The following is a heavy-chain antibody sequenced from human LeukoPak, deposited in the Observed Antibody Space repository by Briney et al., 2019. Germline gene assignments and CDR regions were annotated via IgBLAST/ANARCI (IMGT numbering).Heavy chain of an antibody. CDR2: IYHSGST. J-gene: IGHJ5*02. D-gene: IGHD3-10*01. Sequence: SETLSLTCAVSGGSISSSNWWRWVRQPPGKGLEWIGEIYHSGSTNYNPSHKSRVTISVDKSKNQFSLKLSSVTAADTAVYYCARFLTYYYGSGSYDWFDPWGQGTLVTVSS. V-gene: IGHV4-4*02. CDR1: GGSISSSNW. CDR3: ARFLTYYYGSGSYDWFDP.